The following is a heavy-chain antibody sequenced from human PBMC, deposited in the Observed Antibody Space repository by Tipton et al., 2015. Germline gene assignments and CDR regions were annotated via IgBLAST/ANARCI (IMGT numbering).Heavy chain of an antibody. CDR1: GFTFSSYG. V-gene: IGHV3-33*01. CDR2: IWYDGSNK. D-gene: IGHD3-22*01. Sequence: RSLRLSCAASGFTFSSYGMHWVRQAPGKGLEWVAVIWYDGSNKYYADSVKGRFTISRDNSKNTLYLQMNSLRAEDTAVYYCASTGRPRSSGYYHYFDYWGQGTLVTVSS. CDR3: ASTGRPRSSGYYHYFDY. J-gene: IGHJ4*02.